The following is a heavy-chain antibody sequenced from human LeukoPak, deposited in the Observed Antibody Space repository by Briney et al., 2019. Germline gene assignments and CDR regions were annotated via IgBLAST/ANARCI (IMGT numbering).Heavy chain of an antibody. Sequence: SETLSLTCAVYGGSFSGSYWSWICQSPGKGLEWIGEIIHSGSTTYNPSLKSRVTISIDTSKNQFSLKLSSVTAADTAVYYCARGGGDWNDAYQNAFDIWDQGTMGTVSS. D-gene: IGHD1-1*01. CDR3: ARGGGDWNDAYQNAFDI. V-gene: IGHV4-34*01. CDR1: GGSFSGSY. J-gene: IGHJ3*02. CDR2: IIHSGST.